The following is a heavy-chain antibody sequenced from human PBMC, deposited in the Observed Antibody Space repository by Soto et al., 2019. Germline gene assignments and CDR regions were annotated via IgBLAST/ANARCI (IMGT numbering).Heavy chain of an antibody. V-gene: IGHV3-30-3*01. CDR1: GFTLSNHT. CDR2: ILYDGNSQ. CDR3: AREYDAFDI. Sequence: QVQLVESGGGVVQPGRSLRLSCAASGFTLSNHTMQWVRQTPGKGPEWVAVILYDGNSQHYADSVKGRFTISRDNSKNTLYLQMNSLSAEDTAVYFCAREYDAFDIWVQGTMVTVSS. J-gene: IGHJ3*02.